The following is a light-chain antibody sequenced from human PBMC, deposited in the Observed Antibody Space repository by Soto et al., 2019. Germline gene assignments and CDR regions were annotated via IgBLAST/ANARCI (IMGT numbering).Light chain of an antibody. Sequence: EIVMTQSPATLSVSPGERATLSCRASQSVSSNLAWYQQKPGQAPRLLIYAASTRATGIPARFSGSGSGTEFTLTLSSLQSEDFAVYYCQQYNNWPPRTFGGGTKVEIK. CDR1: QSVSSN. V-gene: IGKV3-15*01. CDR3: QQYNNWPPRT. CDR2: AAS. J-gene: IGKJ4*01.